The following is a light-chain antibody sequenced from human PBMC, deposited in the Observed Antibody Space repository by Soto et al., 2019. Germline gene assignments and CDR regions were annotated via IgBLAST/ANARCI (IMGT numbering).Light chain of an antibody. CDR2: DNS. CDR1: NIDSRT. J-gene: IGLJ1*01. CDR3: QVWDNVDDHIYV. V-gene: IGLV3-21*02. Sequence: SHELTQPPSVSVAPGQTATISCGENNIDSRTVHWYQQKPGQAPLLFVYDNSFRPSGIPNRFSGSNSGNTATLTISRVEAGDEADYYCQVWDNVDDHIYVFGTGTKVTVL.